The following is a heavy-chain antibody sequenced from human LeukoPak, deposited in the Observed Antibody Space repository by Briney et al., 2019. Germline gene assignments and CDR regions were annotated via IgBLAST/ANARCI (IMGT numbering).Heavy chain of an antibody. D-gene: IGHD4-17*01. V-gene: IGHV4-39*01. Sequence: TSETLSLTCTVSGGSISSSGYYWGWIRQPPGKGLEWIGSIYYSGSTYYNPSLKSRVTISVDTSKNQFSLKLSSVTAADTAVYYCARVGTTVTDYFGYWGQGTLVTVSS. CDR2: IYYSGST. CDR3: ARVGTTVTDYFGY. J-gene: IGHJ4*02. CDR1: GGSISSSGYY.